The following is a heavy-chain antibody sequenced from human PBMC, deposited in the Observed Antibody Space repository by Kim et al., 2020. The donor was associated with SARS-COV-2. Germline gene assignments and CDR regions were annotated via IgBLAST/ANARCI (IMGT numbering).Heavy chain of an antibody. J-gene: IGHJ3*02. CDR1: GYTFTSYG. CDR2: ISAYNGNT. Sequence: ASVKVSCKASGYTFTSYGISWVRQAPGQGLEWMGWISAYNGNTNYAQKLQGRVTMTTDTSTSTAYMELRSLRSDDTAVYYCARLYYYDSSGYRRFGAFDIWGEGAMVTVSS. CDR3: ARLYYYDSSGYRRFGAFDI. D-gene: IGHD3-22*01. V-gene: IGHV1-18*01.